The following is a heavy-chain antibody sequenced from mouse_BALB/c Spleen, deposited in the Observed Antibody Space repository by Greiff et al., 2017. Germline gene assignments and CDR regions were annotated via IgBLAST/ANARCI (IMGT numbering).Heavy chain of an antibody. J-gene: IGHJ4*01. V-gene: IGHV5-17*02. CDR1: GFTFSSFG. CDR3: AKRYDYDAMDY. Sequence: EVKLEESGGGLVQPGGSRKLSCAASGFTFSSFGMHWVRQAPEKGLEWVAYISSGSSTIYYADTVKGRFTISRDNPKNTLFLQMTSLRSEDTAMYYCAKRYDYDAMDYWGQGTSVTVSS. CDR2: ISSGSSTI. D-gene: IGHD2-10*02.